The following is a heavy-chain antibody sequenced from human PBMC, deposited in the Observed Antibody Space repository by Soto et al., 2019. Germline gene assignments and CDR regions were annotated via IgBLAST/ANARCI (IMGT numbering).Heavy chain of an antibody. J-gene: IGHJ5*02. CDR1: GGSISSYY. CDR2: IYYSGST. D-gene: IGHD3-10*01. CDR3: ARELRHYYGSGSYFNWFDP. Sequence: SETLSLTCTVSGGSISSYYWSWIRQPPGKGLEWIGYIYYSGSTNYNPSLKGRVTISVDTSKNQFSLKLSSVTAADTAVYYCARELRHYYGSGSYFNWFDPWGQGTLVTVSS. V-gene: IGHV4-59*01.